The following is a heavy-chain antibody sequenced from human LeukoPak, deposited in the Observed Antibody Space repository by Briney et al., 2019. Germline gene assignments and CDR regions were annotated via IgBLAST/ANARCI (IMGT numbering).Heavy chain of an antibody. CDR3: ARDSRFYGDYGFDY. CDR1: GFTVSSNY. Sequence: PGGSLRLSCAASGFTVSSNYMSWVRQAPGKGLEWVSVIYSGGSTYYADSVKGRFTISRDNSKNTLYLQMNSLRAEDTAAYYCARDSRFYGDYGFDYWGQGTLVTVSS. V-gene: IGHV3-66*01. J-gene: IGHJ4*02. CDR2: IYSGGST. D-gene: IGHD4-17*01.